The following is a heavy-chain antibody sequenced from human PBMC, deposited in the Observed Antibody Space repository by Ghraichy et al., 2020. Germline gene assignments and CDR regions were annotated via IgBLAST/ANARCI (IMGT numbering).Heavy chain of an antibody. CDR2: INHSGTT. D-gene: IGHD7-27*01. J-gene: IGHJ2*01. CDR1: GVPFSNYY. V-gene: IGHV4-34*01. CDR3: ARGRGTGDRRYFDH. Sequence: SETLSLTCAVYGVPFSNYYWSWIRQPPGKGLEWIGEEWIGQINHSGTTNYNPSLKGRLTISEDTSKNQVSLNLGSVSAADTAGYYCARGRGTGDRRYFDHGGRGTLGTVYS.